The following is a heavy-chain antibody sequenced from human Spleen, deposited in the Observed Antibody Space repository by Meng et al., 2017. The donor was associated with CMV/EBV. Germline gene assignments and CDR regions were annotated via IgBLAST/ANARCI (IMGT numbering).Heavy chain of an antibody. Sequence: ASVKVSCKASGYTFTTYGITWVRQAPGQGLEWMGWISAYNGNTNYAQKLQGRVTMTTDTSTSTAYMELRSLRSDDTAVYYCAREGGAARNYYGMDVWGQGTTVTVSS. CDR1: GYTFTTYG. J-gene: IGHJ6*02. V-gene: IGHV1-18*01. D-gene: IGHD6-6*01. CDR3: AREGGAARNYYGMDV. CDR2: ISAYNGNT.